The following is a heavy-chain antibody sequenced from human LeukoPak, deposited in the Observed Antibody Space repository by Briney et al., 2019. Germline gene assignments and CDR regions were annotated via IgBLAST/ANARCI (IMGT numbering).Heavy chain of an antibody. CDR1: GYSFTSYW. CDR3: ARNHIVVVPGYFDY. D-gene: IGHD2-2*01. CDR2: IYPGDSDT. V-gene: IGHV5-51*01. Sequence: KVSCKGSGYSFTSYWIGWVRQMPGKGLEWMGIIYPGDSDTRYSPSFQGQVTISADKSVSTAYLQWSSLKASDTAMYYCARNHIVVVPGYFDYWGQGTLVTVSS. J-gene: IGHJ4*02.